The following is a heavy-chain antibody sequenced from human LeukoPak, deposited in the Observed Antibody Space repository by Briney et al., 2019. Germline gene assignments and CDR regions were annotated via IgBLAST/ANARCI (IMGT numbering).Heavy chain of an antibody. CDR2: ISYDGSNT. CDR3: ARDMSTLYDY. CDR1: GFTFSSYG. J-gene: IGHJ4*02. Sequence: GGSLRLSCVASGFTFSSYGMHWVRQAPGKGLEWVAVISYDGSNTYYADSVKGRFTISRDNSKSTLYLQMNTLRAGDTAVYYCARDMSTLYDYWGQGTLVTVSS. V-gene: IGHV3-30*03. D-gene: IGHD5/OR15-5a*01.